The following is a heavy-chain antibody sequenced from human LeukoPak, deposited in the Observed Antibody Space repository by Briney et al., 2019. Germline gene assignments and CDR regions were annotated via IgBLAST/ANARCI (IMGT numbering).Heavy chain of an antibody. J-gene: IGHJ4*02. Sequence: SETLSLTCAVSGGSISSSNWWSWVRQPPGKVLEWIGEIYHSGSTNYNPSLKSRITISVDKSKNQFSLKLSSVTAADTAMYYCAKSSSSWIFDYWGQGTLVTVSS. D-gene: IGHD6-13*01. V-gene: IGHV4-4*02. CDR2: IYHSGST. CDR3: AKSSSSWIFDY. CDR1: GGSISSSNW.